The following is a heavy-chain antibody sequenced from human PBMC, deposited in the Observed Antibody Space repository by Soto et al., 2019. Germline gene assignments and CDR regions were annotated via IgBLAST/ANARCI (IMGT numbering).Heavy chain of an antibody. CDR2: IYYRGNA. CDR1: DDSINSDKYY. J-gene: IGHJ4*02. D-gene: IGHD3-9*01. Sequence: SETLSLTCSVSDDSINSDKYYWGWIRQPPGKGLEWIGSIYYRGNAYYNPSLQTRVTISLDKSKSQFSLKLNSVTAADSAVYFCARREGLATISYYFDFWGPGALVTVSS. CDR3: ARREGLATISYYFDF. V-gene: IGHV4-39*01.